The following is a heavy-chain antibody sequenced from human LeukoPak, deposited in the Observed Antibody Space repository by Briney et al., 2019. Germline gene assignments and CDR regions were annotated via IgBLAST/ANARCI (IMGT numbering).Heavy chain of an antibody. V-gene: IGHV3-7*01. Sequence: PGGSPRLSCAASGFTFSSYWMSWVRQAPGKGLEWVANIKQDGSEKYYVDSVKGRFTISRDNAKNSLYLQMNSLRAEDTAVYYCARDGAWGYYGSGSYLPAFDYWGQGTLVTVSS. CDR1: GFTFSSYW. CDR2: IKQDGSEK. CDR3: ARDGAWGYYGSGSYLPAFDY. D-gene: IGHD3-10*01. J-gene: IGHJ4*02.